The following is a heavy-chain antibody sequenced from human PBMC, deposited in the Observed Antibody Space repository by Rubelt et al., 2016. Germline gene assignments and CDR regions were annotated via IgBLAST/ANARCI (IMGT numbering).Heavy chain of an antibody. V-gene: IGHV3-23*01. CDR3: AKGEVVGNFDS. CDR2: ISASGGST. CDR1: GFAFSNYA. J-gene: IGHJ4*02. Sequence: EVHLLESGGGLVQPGGSLRLSCAASGFAFSNYAMSWVRQAPGKGLECVSTISASGGSTYYADSVRGRFTISRDNSKYTLYLQMNSLRAEDTAVYYCAKGEVVGNFDSWGQGTLVTVSS.